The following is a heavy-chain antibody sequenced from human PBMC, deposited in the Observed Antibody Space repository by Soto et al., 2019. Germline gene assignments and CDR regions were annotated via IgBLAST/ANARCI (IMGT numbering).Heavy chain of an antibody. CDR2: ISAHNGNT. Sequence: ASVKVSCKASGYTFTSYGISWVRQAPGQGLEWMGWISAHNGNTSYAEKLQGRVTMTTNTSTSTAYMELSSLRSDDTAVYYCARDTGWDYYDSSGYTYYFDYWGQGTLVTVSS. D-gene: IGHD3-22*01. V-gene: IGHV1-18*04. CDR1: GYTFTSYG. CDR3: ARDTGWDYYDSSGYTYYFDY. J-gene: IGHJ4*02.